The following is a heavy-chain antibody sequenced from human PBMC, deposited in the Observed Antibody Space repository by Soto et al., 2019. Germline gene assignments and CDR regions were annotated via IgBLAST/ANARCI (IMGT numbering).Heavy chain of an antibody. V-gene: IGHV1-18*01. J-gene: IGHJ6*02. D-gene: IGHD3-22*01. CDR1: GYTFTSYG. Sequence: GASVKVSCKASGYTFTSYGISWVRQAPGQWLEWMGWISAYNGNTNYAQKLQGRVTMTTDTSTSTAYMELRSLRSDDTAVYYCARSYYYDSSGYYNYGMDVWGQGTTVTVSS. CDR2: ISAYNGNT. CDR3: ARSYYYDSSGYYNYGMDV.